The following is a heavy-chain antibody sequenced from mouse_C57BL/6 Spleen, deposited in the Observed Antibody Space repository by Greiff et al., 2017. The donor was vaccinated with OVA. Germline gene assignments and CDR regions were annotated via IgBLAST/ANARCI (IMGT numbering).Heavy chain of an antibody. J-gene: IGHJ1*03. Sequence: QVQLQQPGAELVMPGASVKLSCKASGYTFTSYWMHWVKQRPGQGLEWIGEIDPTDSYTNYNQKFKGKSTLTVDKSSSTAYMPLSSLTSEDAAVYYCARGLGRWYFDVWGTGTTVTVSS. CDR3: ARGLGRWYFDV. CDR2: IDPTDSYT. D-gene: IGHD4-1*01. V-gene: IGHV1-69*01. CDR1: GYTFTSYW.